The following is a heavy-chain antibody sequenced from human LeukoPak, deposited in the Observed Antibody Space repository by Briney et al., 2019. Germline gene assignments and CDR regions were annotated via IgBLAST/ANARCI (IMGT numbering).Heavy chain of an antibody. CDR2: IGTAGDT. D-gene: IGHD1-26*01. V-gene: IGHV3-13*01. CDR1: GFTFSNSD. CDR3: ARVMGATGAFDI. J-gene: IGHJ3*02. Sequence: GGSLRLSCAASGFTFSNSDMPWVRQGTGKGLEWVSAIGTAGDTYYSGPVKGRFTISRENAKNSLYLQMNSLRAGDTAVYYCARVMGATGAFDIWGQGTMVTVSS.